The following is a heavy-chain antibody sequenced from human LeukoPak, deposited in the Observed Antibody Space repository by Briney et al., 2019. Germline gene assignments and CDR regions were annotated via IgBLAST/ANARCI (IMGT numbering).Heavy chain of an antibody. J-gene: IGHJ4*02. V-gene: IGHV3-48*01. Sequence: PGGSLRLSCAASGFPFNIFGMNWVRQAPGKGLEWVSYISSSSSTMSYADSVKGRFTISRDNAKNSLFLQMNSLRAGDTAVYYCAGGRAARPDYWGQGTLVTVSS. CDR2: ISSSSSTM. D-gene: IGHD6-6*01. CDR1: GFPFNIFG. CDR3: AGGRAARPDY.